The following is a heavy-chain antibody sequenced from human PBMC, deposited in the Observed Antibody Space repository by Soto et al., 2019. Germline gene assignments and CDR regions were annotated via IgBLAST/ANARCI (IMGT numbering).Heavy chain of an antibody. CDR2: TYYRSKWYN. D-gene: IGHD3-10*01. J-gene: IGHJ6*02. CDR3: ARTMVRGAYGMDV. V-gene: IGHV6-1*01. Sequence: PSQTLSLTCAISGDSFSSNSAALNWIRQSPSRGLEWLGRTYYRSKWYNDYAVSVKSRITINPDTSKNQFSLQLNSVTPEDTAVYYCARTMVRGAYGMDVWGQGTTVTVSS. CDR1: GDSFSSNSAA.